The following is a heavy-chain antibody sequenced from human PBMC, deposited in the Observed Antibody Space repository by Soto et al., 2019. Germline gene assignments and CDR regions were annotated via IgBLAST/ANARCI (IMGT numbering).Heavy chain of an antibody. Sequence: PGGSLRLSCAASGFTFSNAWMNWVRQAPGKGLEWVGRIKSKTDGGTTDYAAPVKGRFTISRGDSKNTLYLQMNSLKTEDTAVYYCTTAWGDFWSAFDYDYWGQGTLVTVSS. J-gene: IGHJ4*02. D-gene: IGHD3-3*01. CDR2: IKSKTDGGTT. CDR1: GFTFSNAW. V-gene: IGHV3-15*07. CDR3: TTAWGDFWSAFDYDY.